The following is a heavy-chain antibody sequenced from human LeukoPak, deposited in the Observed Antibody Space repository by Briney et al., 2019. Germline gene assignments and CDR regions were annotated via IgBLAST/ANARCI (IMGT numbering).Heavy chain of an antibody. J-gene: IGHJ4*02. CDR3: AKNYYGSGSYHFDY. D-gene: IGHD3-10*01. Sequence: GGSLRLSCAASGFTFSTYNMNWVRQAPGKGLEWVSGISGSGGTTYYADSVKGRFTVSRDNSKNTLCLQMNSLRAEDSAIYYCAKNYYGSGSYHFDYWGQGTLVTVSS. CDR1: GFTFSTYN. V-gene: IGHV3-23*01. CDR2: ISGSGGTT.